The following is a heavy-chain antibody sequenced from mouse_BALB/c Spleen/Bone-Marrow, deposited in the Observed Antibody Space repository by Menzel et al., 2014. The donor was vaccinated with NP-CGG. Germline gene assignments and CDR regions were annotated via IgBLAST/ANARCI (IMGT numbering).Heavy chain of an antibody. CDR2: IYPSDSYT. D-gene: IGHD2-3*01. CDR3: TRDDGGFAY. CDR1: GYTFTSYW. Sequence: VQLVESGTDLXRPGASVKLSCKASGYTFTSYWINWVKQRPGQGLEWIGNIYPSDSYTNYNQKFKDKATLTVDKSSSTAYMHLSSPTSEDSAVYYCTRDDGGFAYWGQGTLGTVSA. J-gene: IGHJ3*01. V-gene: IGHV1-69*02.